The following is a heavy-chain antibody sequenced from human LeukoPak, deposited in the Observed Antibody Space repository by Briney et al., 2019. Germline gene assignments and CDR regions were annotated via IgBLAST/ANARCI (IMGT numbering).Heavy chain of an antibody. CDR1: GYSFTSHW. CDR3: ARPVSGYSDEDY. V-gene: IGHV5-51*01. CDR2: IYPGDSDT. Sequence: GESLQISCKGSGYSFTSHWIGWVRQMPGKGLEWMGIIYPGDSDTRYSPSFRGQVTISADRSISTAYLQWSSLKASDTAMYYCARPVSGYSDEDYWGQGTLVTVSS. D-gene: IGHD3-22*01. J-gene: IGHJ4*02.